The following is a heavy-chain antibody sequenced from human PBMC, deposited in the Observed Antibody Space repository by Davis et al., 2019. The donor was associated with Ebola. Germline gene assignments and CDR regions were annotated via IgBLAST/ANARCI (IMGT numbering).Heavy chain of an antibody. CDR3: ATGAGPSGSGKSFDY. CDR2: INPSGGST. V-gene: IGHV1-46*01. Sequence: ASVKVSCKASGYTFTNYYMHWVRQAPGQGLEWMGIINPSGGSTSYAQKFQGRVTMTRVTSTSSVYMELSSLRSEDTAVYYCATGAGPSGSGKSFDYWGQGTLVTVSS. J-gene: IGHJ4*02. CDR1: GYTFTNYY. D-gene: IGHD3-10*01.